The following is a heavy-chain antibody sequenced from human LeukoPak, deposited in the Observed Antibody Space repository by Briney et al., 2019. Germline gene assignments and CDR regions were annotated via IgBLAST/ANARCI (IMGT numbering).Heavy chain of an antibody. D-gene: IGHD1-26*01. CDR3: ARIVGPIYFDY. CDR2: IYSGGST. CDR1: GFTVSSNY. Sequence: GGSLRLSCAASGFTVSSNYMSWVRQAPGKGLEWVSVIYSGGSTYYADSVKGRFTISRDNSKNTLYLQMNSLKAEDTAVYYCARIVGPIYFDYWGQGTLVTVSS. V-gene: IGHV3-66*01. J-gene: IGHJ4*02.